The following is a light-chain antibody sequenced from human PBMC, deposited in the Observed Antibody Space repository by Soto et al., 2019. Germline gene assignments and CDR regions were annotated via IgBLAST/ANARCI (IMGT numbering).Light chain of an antibody. CDR3: MQAVQTPFT. Sequence: DIVMTQSPLSLPVTPGEPASISCRSSQGLLHSNGYNYLDWYLQPPGQSPQLLIYLGSTRASGVPERFSGSGSGTDFTLKISRVEAEDVGVYYCMQAVQTPFTFGPGTKVDIK. CDR2: LGS. J-gene: IGKJ3*01. V-gene: IGKV2-28*01. CDR1: QGLLHSNGYNY.